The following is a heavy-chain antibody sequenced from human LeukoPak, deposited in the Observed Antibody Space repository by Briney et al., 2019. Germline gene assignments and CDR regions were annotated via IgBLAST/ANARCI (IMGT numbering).Heavy chain of an antibody. D-gene: IGHD3-3*01. J-gene: IGHJ6*03. V-gene: IGHV4-34*01. Sequence: PSETLSLTCAVYGGSFSGYYWSWIRQPPGKGLEWIGEINHSGSTNYNPSLKSRVTISVDTSKNQFSLKLSSVTAADTAVYYCARPLHYDFWSGYSAADYYYYMDVWGKGTTVNVSS. CDR2: INHSGST. CDR1: GGSFSGYY. CDR3: ARPLHYDFWSGYSAADYYYYMDV.